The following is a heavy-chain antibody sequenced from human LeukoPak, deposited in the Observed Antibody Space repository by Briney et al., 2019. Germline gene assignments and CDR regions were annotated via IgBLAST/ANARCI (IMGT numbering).Heavy chain of an antibody. J-gene: IGHJ4*02. CDR1: GFTFSSYG. V-gene: IGHV3-30*02. Sequence: GGSLRLSCAASGFTFSSYGMHWVRQAPGKGLEWVAFIRYDGSNKYYAESVKGRFTISRDNSKNTLSLQMNSLRAEDTAVYYCAKPPAAENDYWGQGTLVTVSS. D-gene: IGHD6-13*01. CDR2: IRYDGSNK. CDR3: AKPPAAENDY.